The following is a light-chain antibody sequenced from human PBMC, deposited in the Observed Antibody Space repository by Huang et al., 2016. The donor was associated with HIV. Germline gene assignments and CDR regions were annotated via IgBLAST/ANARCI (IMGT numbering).Light chain of an antibody. V-gene: IGKV2-28*01. Sequence: DIVMTQSPLFLSVSPGEPASMSCTSSQSLLHSRTFNYLDWYRQRPGQSPQLLIYLASNQASGVPVRCSGSGSGTNFTLRISAVEPEDAATYYCMQSLQTPRAFGQGTRVEVK. J-gene: IGKJ1*01. CDR1: QSLLHSRTFNY. CDR3: MQSLQTPRA. CDR2: LAS.